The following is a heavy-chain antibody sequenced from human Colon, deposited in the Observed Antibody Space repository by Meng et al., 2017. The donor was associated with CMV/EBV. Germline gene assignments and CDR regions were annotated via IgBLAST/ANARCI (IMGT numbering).Heavy chain of an antibody. CDR3: ARAPAYCSGDNCHHKHYVGMDI. CDR1: GFTFGSHG. Sequence: GGSLRLSCVASGFTFGSHGMHWVRQAPGKGLEYLSGISLNGASTYYIDSVRGRFIISRDNSKTTLYLQMGSLRAEDTAVYHGARAPAYCSGDNCHHKHYVGMDIWGQGTLVTVSS. CDR2: ISLNGAST. V-gene: IGHV3-64*02. J-gene: IGHJ4*02. D-gene: IGHD2-21*01.